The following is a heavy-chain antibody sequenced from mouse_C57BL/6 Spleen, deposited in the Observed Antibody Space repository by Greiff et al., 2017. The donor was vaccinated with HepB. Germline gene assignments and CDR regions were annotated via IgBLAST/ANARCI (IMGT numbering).Heavy chain of an antibody. J-gene: IGHJ2*01. V-gene: IGHV1-81*01. D-gene: IGHD1-1*01. Sequence: VMLVESGAELARPGASVKLSCKASGYTFTSYGISWVKQRTGQGLEWIGEIYPRSGNTYYNEKFKGKATLTADKSSSTAYMELRSLTSEDSAVYFCARGKFITTVEGDFDYWGQGTTLTVSS. CDR1: GYTFTSYG. CDR3: ARGKFITTVEGDFDY. CDR2: IYPRSGNT.